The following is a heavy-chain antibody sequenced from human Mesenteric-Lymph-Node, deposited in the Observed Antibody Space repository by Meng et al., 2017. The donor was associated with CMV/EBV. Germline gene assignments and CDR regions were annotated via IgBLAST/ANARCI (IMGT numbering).Heavy chain of an antibody. CDR3: ARAKVSYFDY. CDR2: IYYSGST. CDR1: GGSISSGGYY. Sequence: LTCTVCGGSISSGGYYWNWIRQNPGKDLGWIRYIYYSGSTYFTPSLKSRVTISVDTSKNQFSLKLSSETAADTAVYYCARAKVSYFDYWGQGTLVTVSS. J-gene: IGHJ4*02. V-gene: IGHV4-31*03.